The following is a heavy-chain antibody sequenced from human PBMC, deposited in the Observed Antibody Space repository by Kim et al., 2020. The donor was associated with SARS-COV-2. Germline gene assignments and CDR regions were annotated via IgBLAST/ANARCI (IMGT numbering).Heavy chain of an antibody. CDR3: ARSLLDERRDGYSPFDY. V-gene: IGHV4-34*01. Sequence: SETLSLTCAVYGGSFSGYYWSWIRQPPGKGLEWIGEINHSGSTNYNPSLKSRVTISVDTSKNQFSLKLSSVTAADTAVYYCARSLLDERRDGYSPFDYWGQGTLVTVSS. J-gene: IGHJ4*02. CDR1: GGSFSGYY. CDR2: INHSGST. D-gene: IGHD5-18*01.